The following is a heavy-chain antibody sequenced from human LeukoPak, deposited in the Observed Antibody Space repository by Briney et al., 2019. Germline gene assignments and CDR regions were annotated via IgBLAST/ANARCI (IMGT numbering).Heavy chain of an antibody. CDR1: GFTFSNYW. Sequence: GGSLRLSCAASGFTFSNYWVHWVRQAPGKGLVWVSRINRDGSTTKYADSVKGRFTVSRDNAKNTLYLQMNSLRAEDTAVYYCAKSPFAGAMIVVLYYFDYWGQGTLVTVSS. V-gene: IGHV3-74*03. J-gene: IGHJ4*02. D-gene: IGHD3-22*01. CDR3: AKSPFAGAMIVVLYYFDY. CDR2: INRDGSTT.